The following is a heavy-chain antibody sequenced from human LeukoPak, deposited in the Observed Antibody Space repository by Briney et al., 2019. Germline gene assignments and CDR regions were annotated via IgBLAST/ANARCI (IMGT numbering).Heavy chain of an antibody. J-gene: IGHJ4*02. CDR2: ISGSGGST. Sequence: GGSLSLSCAASGFTFSSYAMSWVRQAPGKGLEWVSAISGSGGSTYYADSVKGRFTISRDNSKNTLYLQMKRLGAEDTAVYYFAKGLDPSLAPFDYWVQGTQVTDSS. V-gene: IGHV3-23*01. D-gene: IGHD5/OR15-5a*01. CDR1: GFTFSSYA. CDR3: AKGLDPSLAPFDY.